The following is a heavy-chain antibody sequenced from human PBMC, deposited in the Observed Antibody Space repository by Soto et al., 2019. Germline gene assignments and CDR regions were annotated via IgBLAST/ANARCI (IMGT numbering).Heavy chain of an antibody. Sequence: VASVKVSCKASGGTFSSYAISWVRQAPGQGLEWMGGIIPIFGTANYAQKFQGRVTITADESTSTAYMELSSLRSEDTAVYYCAQGVVVPAAIRYYYYGMDVWGQGTTVTVSS. D-gene: IGHD2-2*02. CDR2: IIPIFGTA. J-gene: IGHJ6*02. CDR1: GGTFSSYA. CDR3: AQGVVVPAAIRYYYYGMDV. V-gene: IGHV1-69*13.